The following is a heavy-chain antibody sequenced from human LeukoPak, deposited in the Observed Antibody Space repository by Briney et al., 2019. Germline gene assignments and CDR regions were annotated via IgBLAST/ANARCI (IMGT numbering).Heavy chain of an antibody. J-gene: IGHJ4*02. CDR1: GYTFTSYY. V-gene: IGHV1-46*01. D-gene: IGHD4-4*01. Sequence: GASVKVSCKASGYTFTSYYMHWVRPAPGQGLEWVGIINPSGGSTSYAQNFQGRVTMTRDTSTSTVYMELNSLRSEDTAVYYCARDRPTRTPVEYNFDYCGQGTLVTVSS. CDR2: INPSGGST. CDR3: ARDRPTRTPVEYNFDY.